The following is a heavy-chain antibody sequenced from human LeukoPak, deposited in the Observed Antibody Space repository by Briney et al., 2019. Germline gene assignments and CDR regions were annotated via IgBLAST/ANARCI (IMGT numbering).Heavy chain of an antibody. V-gene: IGHV3-43*01. J-gene: IGHJ6*03. CDR1: AFTFDDYT. D-gene: IGHD6-13*01. Sequence: PGGSLRLSCAPSAFTFDDYTMHWVRQAPGKGLEWVSLISWDGGSTYYADSVKGRFTISRDNSKNSLYLQMNSLRTEDTALYYCAKEAGGSSSWSHYYYYYYMDVWGKGTTVTVSS. CDR2: ISWDGGST. CDR3: AKEAGGSSSWSHYYYYYYMDV.